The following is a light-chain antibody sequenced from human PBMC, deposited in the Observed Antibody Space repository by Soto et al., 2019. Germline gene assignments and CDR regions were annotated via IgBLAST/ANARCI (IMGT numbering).Light chain of an antibody. J-gene: IGKJ4*01. V-gene: IGKV3-11*01. CDR2: DAS. CDR1: QSLGSS. CDR3: QQRISWPLS. Sequence: EIVLTQSPATLSLSPGQRATLSCRASQSLGSSLVWYQQKPGQAPSLLIYDASKRVTGIPDRFSGSGSGTDFTLTISSLQPADFAIYYCQQRISWPLSFGGGTKLEIK.